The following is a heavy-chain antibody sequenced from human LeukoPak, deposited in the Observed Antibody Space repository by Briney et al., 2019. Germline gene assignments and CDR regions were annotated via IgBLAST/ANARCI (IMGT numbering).Heavy chain of an antibody. V-gene: IGHV3-23*01. CDR1: GFTFSSYA. CDR3: AKGQQWLGFYFDY. Sequence: GGSLRLSCAASGFTFSSYAMSWVRQAPGKGLEWVSAISGSGGSTYYADSVKGRFTISRDNSKNTLYLQMNSLRAEDAAVYYCAKGQQWLGFYFDYWGQGTLVTVSS. D-gene: IGHD6-19*01. CDR2: ISGSGGST. J-gene: IGHJ4*02.